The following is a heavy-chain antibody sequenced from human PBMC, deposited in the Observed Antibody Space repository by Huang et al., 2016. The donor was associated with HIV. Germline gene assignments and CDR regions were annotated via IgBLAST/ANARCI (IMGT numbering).Heavy chain of an antibody. CDR2: IYYSAST. CDR1: GGSLSSSSYY. J-gene: IGHJ4*02. CDR3: ARLPAGYSSGWYAVGFDY. D-gene: IGHD6-19*01. Sequence: QLQLQESGPGLVKPSETLSLTCTVSGGSLSSSSYYWGWIRQPPGKGLEWIGSIYYSASTDHNQALKSRVTISVDTSKNQFSLKLSSVTAADTAVYYCARLPAGYSSGWYAVGFDYWGQGTLVTVSS. V-gene: IGHV4-39*01.